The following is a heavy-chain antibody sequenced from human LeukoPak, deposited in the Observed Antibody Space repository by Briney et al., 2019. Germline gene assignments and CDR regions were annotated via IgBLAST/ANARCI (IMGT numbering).Heavy chain of an antibody. J-gene: IGHJ4*02. CDR2: IYHSGTT. CDR3: ARGRRTIFGVVTPHFDY. Sequence: SETLSLTCTVSGGSITSYYWSWIRQPPGKGLEWIGYIYHSGTTNYNPSLKSRVTISVDTSKNQFSLRVNSMTAADTAVYYCARGRRTIFGVVTPHFDYWGQGTLVTVSS. V-gene: IGHV4-59*01. CDR1: GGSITSYY. D-gene: IGHD3-3*01.